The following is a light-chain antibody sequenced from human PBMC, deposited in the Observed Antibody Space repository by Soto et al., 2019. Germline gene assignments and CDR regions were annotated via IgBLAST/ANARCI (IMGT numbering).Light chain of an antibody. V-gene: IGKV3-20*01. CDR3: QQYDDSLSSFT. CDR2: GAS. Sequence: EIVVTQSPGTLSLSPGERATLSCRASQSVSSSYLAWYQQKPGQAPRLLIYGASYRATGIPDRFSGRGSGTDFTLTISRLEPEDFAVYYCQQYDDSLSSFTFGQGTNLEIK. CDR1: QSVSSSY. J-gene: IGKJ2*01.